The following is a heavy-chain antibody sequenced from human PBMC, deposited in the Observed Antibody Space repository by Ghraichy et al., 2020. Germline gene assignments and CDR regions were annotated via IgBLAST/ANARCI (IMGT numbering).Heavy chain of an antibody. CDR3: ARVRYFDWLYPFDY. Sequence: LSLTCAASGFTFSSYSMNWVRQAPGKGLEWVSKISSSSSTIYYADSVKGRFTISRDNAKNSLYLQMNSLRVEDTAVYYCARVRYFDWLYPFDYWGQGILVTVSS. CDR1: GFTFSSYS. V-gene: IGHV3-48*01. CDR2: ISSSSSTI. J-gene: IGHJ4*02. D-gene: IGHD3-9*01.